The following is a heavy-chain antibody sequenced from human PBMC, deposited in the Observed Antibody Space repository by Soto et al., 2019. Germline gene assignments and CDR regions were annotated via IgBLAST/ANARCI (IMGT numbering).Heavy chain of an antibody. J-gene: IGHJ6*02. D-gene: IGHD2-2*01. CDR2: VYRTGAT. V-gene: IGHV4-30-2*06. CDR1: GDSISSGGFP. CDR3: ARDSYAMSSFALDV. Sequence: QLQLQESGSGLVETAQTLYLTCIVSGDSISSGGFPWTWIRQSTGKGLEWIGYVYRTGATSYNPSLESRASISVDTSRNQFSLKLMSVTPADSAVYFCARDSYAMSSFALDVWGRGTAVTVSS.